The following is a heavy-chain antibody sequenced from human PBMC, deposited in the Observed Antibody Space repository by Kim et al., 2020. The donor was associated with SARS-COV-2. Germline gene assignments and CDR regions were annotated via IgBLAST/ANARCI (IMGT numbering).Heavy chain of an antibody. J-gene: IGHJ3*02. D-gene: IGHD3-22*01. Sequence: VKGRFTISRDNSKNTLYLQMNSLRAEDTAVYYCAKGVDYYDSSGLDAFDIWGQGTMVTVSS. CDR3: AKGVDYYDSSGLDAFDI. V-gene: IGHV3-23*01.